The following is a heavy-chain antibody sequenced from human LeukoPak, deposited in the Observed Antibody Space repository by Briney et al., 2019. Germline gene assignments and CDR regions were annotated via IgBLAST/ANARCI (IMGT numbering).Heavy chain of an antibody. V-gene: IGHV1-3*01. CDR1: GYTFTSYA. D-gene: IGHD6-19*01. J-gene: IGHJ4*02. CDR3: ARDGSSGWFDY. CDR2: INAGNGNT. Sequence: GASVTVSCKASGYTFTSYAMHWVRQAPGQRLEWMGWINAGNGNTKYSQKFQGRVTITRDTSASTAYMELSSLRSEDTAVYYCARDGSSGWFDYWGQGTLVTVSS.